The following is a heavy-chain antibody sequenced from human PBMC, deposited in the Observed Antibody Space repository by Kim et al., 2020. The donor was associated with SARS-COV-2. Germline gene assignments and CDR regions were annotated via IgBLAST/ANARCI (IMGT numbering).Heavy chain of an antibody. CDR1: GFTFSSYA. Sequence: GGSLRLSCAASGFTFSSYAMSWVRQAPGKGLEWVSAISGSGGSTYYTDSVKGRFTISRDNSKNTLYLQMNSLRAEDTAVYYCAKDLIFGVLRRDYWGQGTLVTVSS. CDR2: ISGSGGST. D-gene: IGHD3-3*01. CDR3: AKDLIFGVLRRDY. V-gene: IGHV3-23*01. J-gene: IGHJ4*02.